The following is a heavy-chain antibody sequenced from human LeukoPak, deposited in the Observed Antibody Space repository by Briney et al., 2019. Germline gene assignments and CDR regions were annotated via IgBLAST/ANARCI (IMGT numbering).Heavy chain of an antibody. CDR1: GGSISSSSYY. J-gene: IGHJ5*02. Sequence: PSETLSLTCTVSGGSISSSSYYWGWIRQPPGKGLEWIGSIYYSGSTYYNPSLKSRVTISVDTSKNQFSLKLSSVTAADTAVYYCARGSCSSTSCYGRINWFDPWGQGTLVTVSS. CDR2: IYYSGST. CDR3: ARGSCSSTSCYGRINWFDP. V-gene: IGHV4-39*07. D-gene: IGHD2-2*01.